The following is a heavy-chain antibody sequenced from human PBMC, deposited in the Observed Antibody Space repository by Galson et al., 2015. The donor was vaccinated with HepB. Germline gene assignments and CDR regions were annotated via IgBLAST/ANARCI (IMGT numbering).Heavy chain of an antibody. Sequence: SLRLSCAASGFTFSSYAMHWVRQAPGKGLEWVAVISYDGSNKYYADSVKGRFTISRDNSKNTLYLQMNSLRAEDTAVYYCARDGTMIVVVYDDAFDIWGQGTMVTVSS. CDR2: ISYDGSNK. V-gene: IGHV3-30-3*01. CDR1: GFTFSSYA. CDR3: ARDGTMIVVVYDDAFDI. D-gene: IGHD3-22*01. J-gene: IGHJ3*02.